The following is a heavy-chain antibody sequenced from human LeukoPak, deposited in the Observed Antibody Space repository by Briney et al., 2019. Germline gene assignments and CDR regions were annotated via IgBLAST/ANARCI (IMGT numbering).Heavy chain of an antibody. CDR1: GFTFSSYA. V-gene: IGHV3-23*01. D-gene: IGHD1-26*01. CDR2: ISGSGGST. J-gene: IGHJ3*02. Sequence: PGGSLRLSCAASGFTFSSYAMSWVRQAPGKGLEWVSAISGSGGSTYYADSVKGRFTISRDNSKNTLYLQMNSLRAEDTAVYSCAKAPVGMRKAGVAAFDIWGQGTMVTVSS. CDR3: AKAPVGMRKAGVAAFDI.